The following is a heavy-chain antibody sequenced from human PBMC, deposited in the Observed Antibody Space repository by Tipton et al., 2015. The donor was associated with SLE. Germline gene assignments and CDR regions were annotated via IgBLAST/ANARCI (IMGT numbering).Heavy chain of an antibody. CDR1: GFTFNSYS. CDR2: ITASSFDI. D-gene: IGHD6-13*01. Sequence: SLRLSCAGYGFTFNSYSMNWVRQSPGKGLEWVSSITASSFDIYYADSVKGRFTISRDNARNSLFLQMNTLRAEDTGVYYCARLGAAGGIRTAFDIWGLGTMVTVSS. CDR3: ARLGAAGGIRTAFDI. J-gene: IGHJ3*02. V-gene: IGHV3-21*03.